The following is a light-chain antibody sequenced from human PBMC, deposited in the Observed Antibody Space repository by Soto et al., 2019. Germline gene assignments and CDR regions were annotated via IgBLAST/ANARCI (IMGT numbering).Light chain of an antibody. J-gene: IGLJ1*01. CDR2: DVS. CDR3: SSYTSSSTLVV. CDR1: SSDVGDYNY. V-gene: IGLV2-14*01. Sequence: QSALTQPASVSGSPGQSITISCTGTSSDVGDYNYVSWYRQHPGKAPKLMIYDVSNRPSGVSNRFSGSKSGNTASLTISGLQAEDEADYYCSSYTSSSTLVVFGTGTKVTVL.